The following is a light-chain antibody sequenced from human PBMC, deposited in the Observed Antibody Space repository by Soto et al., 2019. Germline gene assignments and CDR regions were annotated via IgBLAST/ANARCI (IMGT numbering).Light chain of an antibody. CDR3: QQYGKLPIT. J-gene: IGKJ5*01. V-gene: IGKV3-20*01. CDR1: QSVTSSY. Sequence: ESVVTESPCTLSLSPGERATLSGRASQSVTSSYLTWYQQKPGQAPRLLIYGASTRAAGIPDRFSGSGSGTDFTLTISSLEPGDFAVYYCQQYGKLPITFGQGTRLEIK. CDR2: GAS.